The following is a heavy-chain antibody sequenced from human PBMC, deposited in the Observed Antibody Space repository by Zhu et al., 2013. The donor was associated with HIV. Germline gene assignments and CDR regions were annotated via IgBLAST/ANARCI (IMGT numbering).Heavy chain of an antibody. CDR3: ARRGDRGPYYDFWSGYDAFDI. V-gene: IGHV3-9*01. D-gene: IGHD3-3*01. CDR2: ISWNSGSI. J-gene: IGHJ3*02. Sequence: EVQLVESGGGLVQPGRSLRLSCAASGFTFDDYAMHWVRQAPGKGLEWVSGISWNSGSIGYADSVKGRFTISRDNAKNSLYLQMNSLRAEDTALYYCARRGDRGPYYDFWSGYDAFDIWGQGTMVTVSS. CDR1: GFTFDDYA.